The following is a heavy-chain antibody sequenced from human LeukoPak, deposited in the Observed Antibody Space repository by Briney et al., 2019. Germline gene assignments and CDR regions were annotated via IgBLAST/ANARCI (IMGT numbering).Heavy chain of an antibody. Sequence: PGGSLRLSCAASGFTFRIYWMTWVRQAPGKGLEWVANIKQDGSEKYYVDSVKGRFTISRDNAKNSLYLQMNSLRAEDTAVYYCARARRYSSSSPFDYWGQGTLVTVSS. J-gene: IGHJ4*02. D-gene: IGHD6-6*01. CDR1: GFTFRIYW. V-gene: IGHV3-7*01. CDR3: ARARRYSSSSPFDY. CDR2: IKQDGSEK.